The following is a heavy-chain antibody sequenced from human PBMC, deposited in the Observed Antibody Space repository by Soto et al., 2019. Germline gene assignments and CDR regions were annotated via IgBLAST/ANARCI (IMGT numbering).Heavy chain of an antibody. D-gene: IGHD1-1*01. Sequence: SETLSLSCAVSGGSMSSNNWWSWVRQPPGKGLEWIGEIYHSGRTNYNPSLKSRVTISADKSKNQFSLKLSSVTAADTAVYYCESKKRGTLDYWGQGTLVTVSS. CDR1: GGSMSSNNW. J-gene: IGHJ4*02. CDR3: ESKKRGTLDY. CDR2: IYHSGRT. V-gene: IGHV4-4*02.